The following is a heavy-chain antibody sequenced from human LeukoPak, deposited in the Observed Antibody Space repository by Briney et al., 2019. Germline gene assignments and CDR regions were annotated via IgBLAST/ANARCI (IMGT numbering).Heavy chain of an antibody. Sequence: GGSLRLSCAASGFKYNMHWVRQAPGKGLEWVAFISFDGSTAYYADSVQGRFTFSRDTSNNTLHLQMNSLRTEDTAVYYCASQTSIAAYFDSWAQGTLVTVSS. CDR2: ISFDGSTA. CDR3: ASQTSIAAYFDS. V-gene: IGHV3-30*04. J-gene: IGHJ4*02. D-gene: IGHD2-21*01. CDR1: GFKYN.